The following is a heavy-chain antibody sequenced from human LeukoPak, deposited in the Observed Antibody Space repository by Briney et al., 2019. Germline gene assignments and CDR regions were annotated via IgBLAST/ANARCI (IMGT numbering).Heavy chain of an antibody. CDR2: ISGTSGYI. J-gene: IGHJ4*02. Sequence: GGSLRLSCAASGFTFSSYSMNWVRQAPGKGLEWVSSISGTSGYIFYADSVKGRFTISRDNAMNSLYLQMNSLRAEDTAVYYCARGTTVTPFDYWGQGTLVTVSS. CDR3: ARGTTVTPFDY. V-gene: IGHV3-21*01. D-gene: IGHD4-17*01. CDR1: GFTFSSYS.